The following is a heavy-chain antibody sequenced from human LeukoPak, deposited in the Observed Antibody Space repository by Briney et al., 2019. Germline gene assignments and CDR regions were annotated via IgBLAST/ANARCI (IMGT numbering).Heavy chain of an antibody. CDR1: GFTFSSYS. V-gene: IGHV3-21*01. CDR2: ITSSSAYI. Sequence: GVSLRLSCAASGFTFSSYSMHWVRQAPGKGLEWVSYITSSSAYINYADSVKGRFTVSRDNAKNSLYLQMNSLRAEDTAVYYCARVIGGYSSDYWGQGTLVTVSS. J-gene: IGHJ4*02. CDR3: ARVIGGYSSDY. D-gene: IGHD5-12*01.